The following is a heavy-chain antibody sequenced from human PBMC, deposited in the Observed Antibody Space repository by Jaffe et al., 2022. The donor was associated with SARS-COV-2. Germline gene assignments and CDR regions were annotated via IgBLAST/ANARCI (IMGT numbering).Heavy chain of an antibody. D-gene: IGHD3-10*01. CDR2: IYPGDSDT. CDR1: GYSFTSYW. Sequence: EVQLVQSGAEVKKPGESLKISCKGSGYSFTSYWIGWVRQMPGKGLEWMGIIYPGDSDTRYSPSFQGQVTISADNSISTAYLQWSSLKASDTAMYYCARPSPLHGSGSYFFQSDAFDIWGQGTMVTVSS. CDR3: ARPSPLHGSGSYFFQSDAFDI. V-gene: IGHV5-51*01. J-gene: IGHJ3*02.